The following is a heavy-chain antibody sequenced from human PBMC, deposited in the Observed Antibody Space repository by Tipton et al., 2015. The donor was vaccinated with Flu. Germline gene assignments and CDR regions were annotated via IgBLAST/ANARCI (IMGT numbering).Heavy chain of an antibody. Sequence: TLSLTCAVYGGSFSEYYWTWIRQSPGKGLEWIGEIDHTESTNYNPSLKSRVSISIDMSKNQFSLRLSSVTAADTAVYYCARHTGDSVRGVIDYWGQGTLVTVSS. CDR1: GGSFSEYY. CDR2: IDHTEST. CDR3: ARHTGDSVRGVIDY. V-gene: IGHV4-34*01. D-gene: IGHD3-10*02. J-gene: IGHJ4*02.